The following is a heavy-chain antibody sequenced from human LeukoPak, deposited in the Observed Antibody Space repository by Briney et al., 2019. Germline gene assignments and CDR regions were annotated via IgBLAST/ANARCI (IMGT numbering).Heavy chain of an antibody. Sequence: RASVKVSCKASGYTFTGYGISWVRQAPGQGLEWMGWISAYNGNTNYAQKLQGRVTMTTDTSTSTAYMELRSLRSDDTAVYYCARDHYHKIHSVMVTAPDYWGQGTLVIVSS. CDR2: ISAYNGNT. CDR3: ARDHYHKIHSVMVTAPDY. D-gene: IGHD2-21*02. CDR1: GYTFTGYG. V-gene: IGHV1-18*01. J-gene: IGHJ4*02.